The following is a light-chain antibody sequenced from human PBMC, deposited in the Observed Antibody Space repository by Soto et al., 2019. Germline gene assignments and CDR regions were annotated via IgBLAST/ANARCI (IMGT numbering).Light chain of an antibody. CDR3: QQYYNWPTYT. J-gene: IGKJ2*01. Sequence: EIVMTQSPATLSVSPGDRATLSCRASQSVSSNLAWYQQKPGQAPRLLIYGASTRATGIPARFSGSGSGTEFTLTISSLQSEDFAVYYCQQYYNWPTYTFGQGTKVDI. V-gene: IGKV3-15*01. CDR1: QSVSSN. CDR2: GAS.